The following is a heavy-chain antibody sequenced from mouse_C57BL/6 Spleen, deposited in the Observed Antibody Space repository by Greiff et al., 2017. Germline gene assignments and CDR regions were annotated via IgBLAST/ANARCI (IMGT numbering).Heavy chain of an antibody. J-gene: IGHJ3*01. CDR2: IYPGDGDT. V-gene: IGHV1-80*01. D-gene: IGHD2-4*01. CDR3: ARDYEYDGGPGFAY. Sequence: SGAELVKPGASVKISCKASGYAFSSYWMNWVKQRPGKGLEWIGQIYPGDGDTNYNGKFKGKATLTADNSSSTAYMQLSSLTSEDSAVYFGARDYEYDGGPGFAYWGKGTLVTVSA. CDR1: GYAFSSYW.